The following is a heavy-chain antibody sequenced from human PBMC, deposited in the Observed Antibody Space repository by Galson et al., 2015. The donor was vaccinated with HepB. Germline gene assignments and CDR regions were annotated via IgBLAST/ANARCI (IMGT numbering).Heavy chain of an antibody. CDR2: ISGSGGSS. J-gene: IGHJ4*02. CDR1: GFTFSGFA. CDR3: AKGLPSQLFSSFDY. Sequence: SLRLSCAASGFTFSGFAMNWVRQAPGKGLEWVSGISGSGGSSDYAHSVKGRFTISRDNSENTLYLQMNSLRAEDTAVYYCAKGLPSQLFSSFDYWGQGTLVTVSS. V-gene: IGHV3-23*01. D-gene: IGHD3-10*01.